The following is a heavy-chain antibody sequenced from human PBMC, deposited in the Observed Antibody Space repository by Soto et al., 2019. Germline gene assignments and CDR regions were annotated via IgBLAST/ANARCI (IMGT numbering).Heavy chain of an antibody. CDR1: GGSISSGGYY. V-gene: IGHV4-31*03. Sequence: SETLSLTCTVSGGSISSGGYYWSWIRQHPGKGLEWIGYINYSGTTYYNTSLRSRLTISVDTSKNQFSLRLSSVTVADTAVYFCAQYDGSAVKGYFDYWGQGIMVTVSS. CDR3: AQYDGSAVKGYFDY. CDR2: INYSGTT. J-gene: IGHJ4*02. D-gene: IGHD3-22*01.